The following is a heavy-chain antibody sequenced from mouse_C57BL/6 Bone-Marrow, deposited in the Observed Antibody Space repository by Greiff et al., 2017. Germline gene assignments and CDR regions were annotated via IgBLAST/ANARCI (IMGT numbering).Heavy chain of an antibody. D-gene: IGHD1-1*01. CDR1: GFNIKNTY. CDR3: ALDYYGSSYFDY. J-gene: IGHJ2*01. V-gene: IGHV14-3*01. CDR2: IDPANGNT. Sequence: VQLQQSVAELVRPGASVKLSCTASGFNIKNTYMHWVKQRPEQGLEWIGRIDPANGNTKYAPKFQGKATITADTSSNPAYLQLSSLTSEDTAIXYCALDYYGSSYFDYWGQGTTLTVSS.